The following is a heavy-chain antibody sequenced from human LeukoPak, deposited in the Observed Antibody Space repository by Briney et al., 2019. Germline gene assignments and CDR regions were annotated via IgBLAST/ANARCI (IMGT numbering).Heavy chain of an antibody. D-gene: IGHD5-18*01. J-gene: IGHJ5*02. V-gene: IGHV3-23*01. CDR2: IIGSDSST. CDR1: GFTFSSYA. CDR3: AKITWIQGELDP. Sequence: QLGGSLRLSCAASGFTFSSYAMSWVRQAPGKGLEWVSGIIGSDSSTYYADSVKGRFTISRDNSKNTLYLQMNSLRAEDTAVYYCAKITWIQGELDPWGQGTLVTVSS.